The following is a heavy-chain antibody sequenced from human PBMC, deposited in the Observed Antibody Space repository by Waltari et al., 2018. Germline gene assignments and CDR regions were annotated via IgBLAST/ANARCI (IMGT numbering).Heavy chain of an antibody. CDR1: GFTVSSNY. V-gene: IGHV3-53*01. CDR2: IYSGGST. Sequence: EVQLVESGGGLIQPGGSLSLSCAASGFTVSSNYMSWVRQAPGKGREWVSVIYSGGSTYYADSVKGRFTISRDNSKNTLYLQMNSLRAEDTAVYYCARGPGLRRTSDAFDIWGQGTMVTVSS. CDR3: ARGPGLRRTSDAFDI. J-gene: IGHJ3*02. D-gene: IGHD4-17*01.